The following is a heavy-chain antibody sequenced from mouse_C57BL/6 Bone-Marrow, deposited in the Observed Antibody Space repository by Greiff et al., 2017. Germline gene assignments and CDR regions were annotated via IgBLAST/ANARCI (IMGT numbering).Heavy chain of an antibody. D-gene: IGHD1-1*01. CDR1: GYAFSSYW. V-gene: IGHV1-80*01. CDR3: ARWGYYYSPDY. Sequence: VQLQQSGAELVKPGASVKISCKASGYAFSSYWMNWVKQRPGKGLEWIGQIYPGDGDTNYNGKFKGKATLTADKSSSTAYMQLSSLTSEDSAVYFCARWGYYYSPDYWGQGTTLTVSS. J-gene: IGHJ2*01. CDR2: IYPGDGDT.